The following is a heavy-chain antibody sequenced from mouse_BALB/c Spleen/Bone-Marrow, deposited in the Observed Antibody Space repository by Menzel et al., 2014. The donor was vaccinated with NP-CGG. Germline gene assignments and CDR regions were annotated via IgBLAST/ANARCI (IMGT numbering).Heavy chain of an antibody. Sequence: VQLQQSGAELVKPGASVKLSCTASGFNIXDTYMHWVKQRPEQGLEWIERIDPANGNTKYDPKFQGKATITADTSSNTAYLQLSSLTSEDTAVYYCARGYDEGFAYWGQGTLVTVSA. CDR2: IDPANGNT. J-gene: IGHJ3*01. CDR3: ARGYDEGFAY. D-gene: IGHD2-14*01. CDR1: GFNIXDTY. V-gene: IGHV14-3*02.